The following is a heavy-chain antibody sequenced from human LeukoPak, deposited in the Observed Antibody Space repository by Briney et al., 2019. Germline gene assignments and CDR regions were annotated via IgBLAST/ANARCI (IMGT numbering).Heavy chain of an antibody. D-gene: IGHD6-13*01. CDR2: IYYSGST. Sequence: SEALSLTCTVSGGSISSSSYYWGWIRQPPGKGLEWIGSIYYSGSTYYNPSLKSRVTISVDTSKNQFSLKLSSVTAADTAVYYCARPLHSSSWEGAFDIWGQGTMVTVSS. J-gene: IGHJ3*02. CDR1: GGSISSSSYY. CDR3: ARPLHSSSWEGAFDI. V-gene: IGHV4-39*01.